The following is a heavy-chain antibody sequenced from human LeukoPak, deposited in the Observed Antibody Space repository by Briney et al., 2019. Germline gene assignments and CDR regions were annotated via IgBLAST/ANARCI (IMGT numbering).Heavy chain of an antibody. Sequence: KPSETLSLTCTVSGGSISSYYWSWIRQPAGKGLEWIGRIYTSGSTNYNPSLKSRVTMSVDTSKNQFSLKLSSVTAADTAVYYCARGNGIQLWPYYFDYWGQGTLVTVSS. CDR2: IYTSGST. V-gene: IGHV4-4*07. J-gene: IGHJ4*02. D-gene: IGHD5-18*01. CDR3: ARGNGIQLWPYYFDY. CDR1: GGSISSYY.